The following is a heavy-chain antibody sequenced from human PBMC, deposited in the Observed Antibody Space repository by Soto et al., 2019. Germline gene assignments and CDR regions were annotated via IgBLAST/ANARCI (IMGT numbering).Heavy chain of an antibody. Sequence: QVQLQESGPGLVKPSETLSLTCTVSGGSINNYYWSWIRQPPGKGLEWIGYIHYSGSTNYKPCLDRRATRSVDTSNNHFSLKLSSVTAADTGVYYCARLTSRQIPNNDDWYIHVWGKGSTVIVSS. V-gene: IGHV4-59*08. CDR1: GGSINNYY. D-gene: IGHD1-1*01. J-gene: IGHJ6*03. CDR3: ARLTSRQIPNNDDWYIHV. CDR2: IHYSGST.